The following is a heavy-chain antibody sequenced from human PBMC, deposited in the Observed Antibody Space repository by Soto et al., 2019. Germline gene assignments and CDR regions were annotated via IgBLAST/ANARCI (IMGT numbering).Heavy chain of an antibody. CDR3: ARDRGWSLFDY. D-gene: IGHD6-19*01. V-gene: IGHV3-74*01. CDR1: GFTFSNYG. CDR2: TNSDGSDT. J-gene: IGHJ4*02. Sequence: GGSLRLSCAASGFTFSNYGMYWVRQAPGKGLVWVSRTNSDGSDTSYADSVKGRFTISRDNAKNTLYLQMNSLRAEDTAVYYCARDRGWSLFDYWGQGTLVTVSS.